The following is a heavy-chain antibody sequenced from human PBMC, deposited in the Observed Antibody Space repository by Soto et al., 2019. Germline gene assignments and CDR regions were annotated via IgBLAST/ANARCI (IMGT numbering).Heavy chain of an antibody. J-gene: IGHJ4*02. CDR3: ARGNVYELELLRARGIGYFDY. Sequence: GGSLRLSCAASGFTFSSYGMHWVRQAPGKELEWMAVIWYDGSNKYYADSVKGRFTISRDNSKNTLYLQMNSLRAEDTAVYYCARGNVYELELLRARGIGYFDYWGQGTLVTVSS. CDR1: GFTFSSYG. CDR2: IWYDGSNK. V-gene: IGHV3-33*01. D-gene: IGHD1-7*01.